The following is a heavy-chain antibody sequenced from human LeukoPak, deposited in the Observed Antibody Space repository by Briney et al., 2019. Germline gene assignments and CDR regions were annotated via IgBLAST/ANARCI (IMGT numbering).Heavy chain of an antibody. D-gene: IGHD3-22*01. CDR3: TRGSSYSSGV. CDR2: ISGSSSII. Sequence: PGGSLRVSCAASGFTFSTYSMNWVRQAPGKGLEWISHISGSSSIIYYADSVKGRFTISRDNAKSSLYLQMNSLRAEDTAVYYCTRGSSYSSGVWGQGTLVTVSS. J-gene: IGHJ4*02. V-gene: IGHV3-48*01. CDR1: GFTFSTYS.